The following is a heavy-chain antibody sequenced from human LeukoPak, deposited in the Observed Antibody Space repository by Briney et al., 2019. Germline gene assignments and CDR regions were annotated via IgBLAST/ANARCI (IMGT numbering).Heavy chain of an antibody. V-gene: IGHV1-8*01. Sequence: ASVKVSCKASGYTFSSYDINWVRQATGQGLEWMGWMNPNSGNTGYAQKFQGRVTMTRNTSISTAYMDLSSLRSEDTAVYYCAGRYCSSTSCHYFDYWGQGTLVTVSS. J-gene: IGHJ4*02. D-gene: IGHD2-2*01. CDR1: GYTFSSYD. CDR3: AGRYCSSTSCHYFDY. CDR2: MNPNSGNT.